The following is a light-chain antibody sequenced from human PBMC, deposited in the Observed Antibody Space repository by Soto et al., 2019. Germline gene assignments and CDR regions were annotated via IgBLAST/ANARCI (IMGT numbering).Light chain of an antibody. J-gene: IGKJ1*01. CDR1: QSVSSSY. V-gene: IGKV3-20*01. CDR3: QQYGSSPWT. Sequence: EIVLTQSPGTLSLSPGERATLSCRASQSVSSSYLGWYQQKPGQAPRLLIYGASSRATGIPGRFSGSGSGTDFTLTISRLEAEDFAVYYCQQYGSSPWTFGQETKVDIK. CDR2: GAS.